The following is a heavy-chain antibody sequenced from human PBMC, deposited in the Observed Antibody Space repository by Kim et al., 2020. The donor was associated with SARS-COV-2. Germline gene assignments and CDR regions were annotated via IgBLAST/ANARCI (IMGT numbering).Heavy chain of an antibody. Sequence: SETLSLTCTVSGGSISSSSYYWGWIRQPPGKGLEWIGSIYYSGSTYYNPSLKSRVTISVDTSKNQFSLKLSSVTAADTAVYYCATRISSGWYGEYFQHWGQGTLVTVSS. CDR2: IYYSGST. CDR1: GGSISSSSYY. V-gene: IGHV4-39*01. D-gene: IGHD6-19*01. CDR3: ATRISSGWYGEYFQH. J-gene: IGHJ1*01.